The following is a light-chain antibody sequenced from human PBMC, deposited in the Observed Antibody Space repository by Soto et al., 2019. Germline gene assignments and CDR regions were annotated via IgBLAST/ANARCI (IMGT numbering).Light chain of an antibody. V-gene: IGLV1-40*01. Sequence: QSVLTQPPSVSGAPGQRVSISCTGSSSNIGAGYDVHWYHQLPGTAPKLLLYGNNNRPSGVPDRFSGSKSGTSASLVITGLPAEDEADYYCQSFDTRLNSVVFGGGTKLTVL. CDR2: GNN. CDR1: SSNIGAGYD. J-gene: IGLJ2*01. CDR3: QSFDTRLNSVV.